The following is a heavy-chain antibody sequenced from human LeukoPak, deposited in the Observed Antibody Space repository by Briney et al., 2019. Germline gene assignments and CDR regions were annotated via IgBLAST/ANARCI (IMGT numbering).Heavy chain of an antibody. V-gene: IGHV1-24*01. J-gene: IGHJ5*02. D-gene: IGHD6-13*01. Sequence: GASAKVSCKVSGYTLTELSMHWVRQAPGKGLEWMGGFDPEDGETIYAQKFQGRVTMTEDTSTDTAYMELSSLRSDDTAVYYCARDGSSSWYGNWFDPWGQGTLVTVSS. CDR1: GYTLTELS. CDR2: FDPEDGET. CDR3: ARDGSSSWYGNWFDP.